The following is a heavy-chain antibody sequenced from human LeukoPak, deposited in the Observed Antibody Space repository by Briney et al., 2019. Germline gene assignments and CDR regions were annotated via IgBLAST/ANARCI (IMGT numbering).Heavy chain of an antibody. CDR3: AKDLGAYYYDSSGYCSFDY. D-gene: IGHD3-22*01. Sequence: GGSLRLSCAASGFTFSSYAMSWGRQAPGTGLEWISAISGSGGSTYYADSVKGRFTISRDNSKNTLYLQMNSLRAEDTAVYYCAKDLGAYYYDSSGYCSFDYWGQGTLVTVSS. CDR2: ISGSGGST. CDR1: GFTFSSYA. J-gene: IGHJ4*02. V-gene: IGHV3-23*01.